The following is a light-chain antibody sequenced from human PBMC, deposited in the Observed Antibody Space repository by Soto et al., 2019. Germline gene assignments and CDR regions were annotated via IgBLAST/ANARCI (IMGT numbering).Light chain of an antibody. CDR2: DAS. CDR1: QSINTW. V-gene: IGKV1-5*01. J-gene: IGKJ1*01. Sequence: DIQMTQSPSTLSASVGDRVTITCRASQSINTWLAWYQQKPGKAPKLLIYDASSLESGVPSRFSGSGSGTDFTLTISSLQPYDFATYYCQQFGTFGQGTKVEIQ. CDR3: QQFGT.